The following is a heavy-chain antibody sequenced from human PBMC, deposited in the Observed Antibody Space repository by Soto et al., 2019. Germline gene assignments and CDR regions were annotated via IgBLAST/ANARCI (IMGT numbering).Heavy chain of an antibody. CDR2: ISYDGSNK. J-gene: IGHJ4*02. V-gene: IGHV3-30*18. CDR3: AKAPLHYYDSSGYYAN. CDR1: GFTFSSYG. Sequence: PGGSLRLSCAASGFTFSSYGMHWVRQAPGKGLEWVAVISYDGSNKHYADSVKGRFTISRDNSKNTLYLQMNSLRAEDTAVYYCAKAPLHYYDSSGYYANWGQGT. D-gene: IGHD3-22*01.